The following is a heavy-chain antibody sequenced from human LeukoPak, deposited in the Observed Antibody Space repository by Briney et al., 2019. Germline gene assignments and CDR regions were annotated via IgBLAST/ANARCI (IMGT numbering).Heavy chain of an antibody. J-gene: IGHJ3*02. Sequence: SVKVSCKASGGTFSSYAISWVRQAPGQGLEWMGGIIPIFGTANYAQKFQGRVTITADESTSTAYMELSSLRSEDTAVYYCARAKFSNDAFDIWGQGTMVTVSS. V-gene: IGHV1-69*01. D-gene: IGHD2-2*01. CDR1: GGTFSSYA. CDR2: IIPIFGTA. CDR3: ARAKFSNDAFDI.